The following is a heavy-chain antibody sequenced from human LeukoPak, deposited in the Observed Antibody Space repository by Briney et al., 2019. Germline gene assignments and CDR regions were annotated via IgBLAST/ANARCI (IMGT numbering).Heavy chain of an antibody. CDR1: GGSFSGYY. J-gene: IGHJ4*02. D-gene: IGHD3-3*01. CDR3: ARSLSHDFWSGYLRL. CDR2: INHSGST. Sequence: SETLSLTCAVYGGSFSGYYWSWIRQPPGKGLEWIGEINHSGSTNYNPSLKSRVTISVDTSKNQFSLKLSSVTAADTAVYYCARSLSHDFWSGYLRLWGQGTLVAVSS. V-gene: IGHV4-34*01.